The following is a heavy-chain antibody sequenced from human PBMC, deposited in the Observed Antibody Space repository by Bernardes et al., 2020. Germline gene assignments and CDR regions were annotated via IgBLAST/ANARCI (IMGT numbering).Heavy chain of an antibody. CDR1: GGSFSGYY. J-gene: IGHJ3*02. Sequence: SETLSLTCAVYGGSFSGYYWSWIRQPPGKGLEWIGEINHSGSTNYNPSLKSRVTISVDTSKNQFSLKLSSVTAADTAVYYCARWEITFGGVIVRKANDAFDIWGQGTMVTVSS. V-gene: IGHV4-34*01. D-gene: IGHD3-16*02. CDR2: INHSGST. CDR3: ARWEITFGGVIVRKANDAFDI.